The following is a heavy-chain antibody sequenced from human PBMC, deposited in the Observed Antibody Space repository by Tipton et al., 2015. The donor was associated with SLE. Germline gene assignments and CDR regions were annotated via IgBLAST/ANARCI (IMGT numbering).Heavy chain of an antibody. V-gene: IGHV4-59*01. Sequence: TLSLTCTVSGDSMSPYFWGWLRQSPGKGLEWLGYTSYSGRPNYNPSLKSRVTISVDTSKNQFSLKVTSVTTADTAVYHCARHGRGDYDILTGPGALDIWGQGTTVTVSS. CDR3: ARHGRGDYDILTGPGALDI. J-gene: IGHJ3*02. CDR2: TSYSGRP. CDR1: GDSMSPYF. D-gene: IGHD3-9*01.